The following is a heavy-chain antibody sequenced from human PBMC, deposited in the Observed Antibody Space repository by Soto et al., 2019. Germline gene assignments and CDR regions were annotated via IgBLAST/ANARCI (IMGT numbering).Heavy chain of an antibody. CDR2: IYYSGSI. D-gene: IGHD2-2*01. J-gene: IGHJ4*02. Sequence: SETLCLRWSVAGGSISGYGGSLIRQPTGKGLEWIGYIYYSGSIYHNPSLKSRVTMSIDTSKKQFSLKMSSVTAADTAVYYCASLLHDTRGYYYFDYWGRGTLLTVSS. CDR1: GGSISGYG. V-gene: IGHV4-59*04. CDR3: ASLLHDTRGYYYFDY.